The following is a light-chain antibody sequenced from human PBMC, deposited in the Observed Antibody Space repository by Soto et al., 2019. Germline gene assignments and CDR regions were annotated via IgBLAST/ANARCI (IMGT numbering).Light chain of an antibody. J-gene: IGKJ5*01. V-gene: IGKV1-39*01. Sequence: DIEMTQSPASLSASVGDRVTISCRTSQTINNNLNWYQQRPGKSPKLLIYSSYSLISEVPPRFSGSGSGTAFTLTISSLQPEDFATYFCQRTYITPITFGQGTRLDIK. CDR2: SSY. CDR3: QRTYITPIT. CDR1: QTINNN.